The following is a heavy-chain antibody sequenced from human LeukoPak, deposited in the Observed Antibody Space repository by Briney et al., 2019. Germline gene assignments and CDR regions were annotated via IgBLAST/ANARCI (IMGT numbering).Heavy chain of an antibody. J-gene: IGHJ5*02. Sequence: PSETLSLTCTVSGGSISSGSYYWTWIRQPAGKGLEWIGRIYTTGSTNYNPSLKSRVTISVDTSKNQFSLKLSSVTAADTAVYYCARDLGVTDSSGYLNWFDPWGQGTLVTVSS. CDR3: ARDLGVTDSSGYLNWFDP. CDR2: IYTTGST. CDR1: GGSISSGSYY. V-gene: IGHV4-61*02. D-gene: IGHD3-22*01.